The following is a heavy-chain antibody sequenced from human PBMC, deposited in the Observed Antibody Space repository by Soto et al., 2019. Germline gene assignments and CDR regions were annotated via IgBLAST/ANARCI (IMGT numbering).Heavy chain of an antibody. V-gene: IGHV1-58*02. CDR3: ARTEEYSSSTWFDP. CDR2: IVVGSGNT. J-gene: IGHJ5*02. Sequence: SVKVSCKASGFTFTSSAMQWVRQARGQRLEWIGWIVVGSGNTNYAQKFQERVTITRDMSTSTAYMELSSLRSEDTAVYYCARTEEYSSSTWFDPWGQGTLVTVSS. D-gene: IGHD6-6*01. CDR1: GFTFTSSA.